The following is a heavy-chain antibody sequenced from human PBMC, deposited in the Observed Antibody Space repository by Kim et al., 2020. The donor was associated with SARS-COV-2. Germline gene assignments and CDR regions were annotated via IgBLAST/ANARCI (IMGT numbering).Heavy chain of an antibody. CDR2: ISGDGGSK. Sequence: GGSLRLSCAASGFTFDDYAMHWVRQAPGKGLEWVSLISGDGGSKYYADSVKGRFTISRDNSKNFLYLQMNSLRTEDTALYYCANDFVCYDVWSGSPHTWFGPWGQGTLVTVSS. CDR1: GFTFDDYA. D-gene: IGHD3-3*01. V-gene: IGHV3-43*02. J-gene: IGHJ5*02. CDR3: ANDFVCYDVWSGSPHTWFGP.